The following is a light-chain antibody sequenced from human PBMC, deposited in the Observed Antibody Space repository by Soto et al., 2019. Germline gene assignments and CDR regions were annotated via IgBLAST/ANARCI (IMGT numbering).Light chain of an antibody. CDR2: EVS. CDR1: SSDVGGYNY. Sequence: SVLTQPASVSGSPGQSITISCTGTSSDVGGYNYVSWYQQYPGKAPKLMIYEVSNRPSGVSNRFSASKSGNTASLTISGLQAEDEADYYCSSYTSSSTRVFGTGTKVTVL. J-gene: IGLJ1*01. V-gene: IGLV2-14*01. CDR3: SSYTSSSTRV.